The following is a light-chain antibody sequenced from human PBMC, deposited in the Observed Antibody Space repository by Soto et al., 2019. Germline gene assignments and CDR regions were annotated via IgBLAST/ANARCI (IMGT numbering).Light chain of an antibody. CDR3: QQLNSYPIT. Sequence: DIQLTQSPSFLSASVGDRVTVTCRASQGINSDLAWYQQKPGKAPNLLIYAASTLQSGVPSRFSGSGSGTEFTLTISSLQPEDFATYYCQQLNSYPITFGQGTRLDI. J-gene: IGKJ5*01. CDR1: QGINSD. CDR2: AAS. V-gene: IGKV1-9*01.